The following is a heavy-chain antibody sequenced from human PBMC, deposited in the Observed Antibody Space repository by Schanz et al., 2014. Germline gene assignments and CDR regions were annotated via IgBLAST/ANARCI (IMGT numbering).Heavy chain of an antibody. CDR1: GGSINSDAFY. CDR2: IYYSGGT. Sequence: QERLQESGPGLVKPSETLSLTCTVSGGSINSDAFYWTWIRQHPGKGLEWVGYIYYSGGTYYSPSLKSRVSISLDTSKNQFSLRLSSVTAADTAIYYCSRGECSSTSCHEVAPPDDWGQGTLVTVSS. D-gene: IGHD2-2*01. CDR3: SRGECSSTSCHEVAPPDD. V-gene: IGHV4-31*04. J-gene: IGHJ4*02.